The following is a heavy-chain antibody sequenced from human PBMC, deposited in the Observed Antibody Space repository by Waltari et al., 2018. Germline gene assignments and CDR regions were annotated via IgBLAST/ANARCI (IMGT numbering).Heavy chain of an antibody. D-gene: IGHD1-26*01. J-gene: IGHJ4*02. CDR3: ARGEGGYPFDY. Sequence: QVQLQESGPGLVKPSQTLSLTCTVSGCSISSGGYSWSWIRQHPGKGLEWIGYIYHSGSTYYNPSLKSRVTISVDRSKNQFSLKLSSVTAADTAVYYCARGEGGYPFDYWGQGTLVTVSS. CDR2: IYHSGST. V-gene: IGHV4-30-2*01. CDR1: GCSISSGGYS.